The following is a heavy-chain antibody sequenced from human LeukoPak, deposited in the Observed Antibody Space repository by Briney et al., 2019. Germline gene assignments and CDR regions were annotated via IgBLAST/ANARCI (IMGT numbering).Heavy chain of an antibody. CDR2: INSDGSST. V-gene: IGHV3-74*01. D-gene: IGHD3-22*01. Sequence: GGSLRLSCAASGFTFSIYWMHWVRQAPGKGLVWVSRINSDGSSTSYADSVKGRFTISRDNAKNTLYLQMNSLRAEDTAVYYCASLDYYGSSGYYYRAFDIWGQGTMVTVSS. J-gene: IGHJ3*02. CDR3: ASLDYYGSSGYYYRAFDI. CDR1: GFTFSIYW.